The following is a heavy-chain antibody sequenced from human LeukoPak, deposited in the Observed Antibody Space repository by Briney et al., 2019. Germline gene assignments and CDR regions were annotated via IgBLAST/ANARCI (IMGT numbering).Heavy chain of an antibody. Sequence: GGSLRLSCAASGFTFSDYYMTWIRQAPGKGLEWVSYINNNGSTIYYADSVKGRFTISRDNAKNSLYLQMNSLRAEDTAVYYCARDSTPYCGGDCSLGYWGPGTLVTVSS. CDR2: INNNGSTI. CDR1: GFTFSDYY. J-gene: IGHJ4*02. CDR3: ARDSTPYCGGDCSLGY. D-gene: IGHD2-21*02. V-gene: IGHV3-11*01.